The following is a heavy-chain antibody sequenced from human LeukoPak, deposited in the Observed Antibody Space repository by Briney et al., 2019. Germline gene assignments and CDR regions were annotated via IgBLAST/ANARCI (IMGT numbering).Heavy chain of an antibody. CDR2: IKEDGSAK. CDR3: ARDYDYFSGHNLDAYDI. V-gene: IGHV3-7*01. CDR1: GLNFSRNW. Sequence: GGSLRLSCAASGLNFSRNWMTWVRQASGKGLEGVTNIKEDGSAKSYVDSVKGRFTISRDNAKNSLYLQMSSLRVEDTAVYYCARDYDYFSGHNLDAYDIWGQGTTVTVSS. D-gene: IGHD2-15*01. J-gene: IGHJ3*02.